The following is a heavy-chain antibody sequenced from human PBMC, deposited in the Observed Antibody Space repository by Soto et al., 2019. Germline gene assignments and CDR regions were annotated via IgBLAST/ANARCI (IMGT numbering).Heavy chain of an antibody. Sequence: PGGSLRLSCAASGFSFSDYSMNWVRQAPGRGLEWVALIDVSGTTRYYADSVKGRFTISRDKSMNTLYLEMYSLRAEDTAVYYCARYIPGVRYYGMDVWGQGTTVTVSS. V-gene: IGHV3-23*01. D-gene: IGHD2-2*01. CDR2: IDVSGTTR. CDR3: ARYIPGVRYYGMDV. CDR1: GFSFSDYS. J-gene: IGHJ6*02.